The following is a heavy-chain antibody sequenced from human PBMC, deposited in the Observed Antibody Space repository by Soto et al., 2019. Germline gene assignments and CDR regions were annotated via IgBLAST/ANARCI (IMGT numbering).Heavy chain of an antibody. CDR2: ISWADEK. D-gene: IGHD6-6*01. CDR3: AHRLSASSDDAFDI. Sequence: QITLKESGPTLVKPTQTLTLTCTFSGFSLTTSGVGVCWIRQPPGTDLEWLALISWADEKRYSPSLQSRLTITKDTSKNQVDLTVTNMNPEDTGTYYGAHRLSASSDDAFDIWGKGTMVYVSS. CDR1: GFSLTTSGVG. V-gene: IGHV2-5*02. J-gene: IGHJ3*02.